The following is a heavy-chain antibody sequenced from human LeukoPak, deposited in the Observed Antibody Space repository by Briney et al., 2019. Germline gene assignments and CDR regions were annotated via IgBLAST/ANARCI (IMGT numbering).Heavy chain of an antibody. CDR3: ARENFDILTVNYYFDY. V-gene: IGHV3-21*05. D-gene: IGHD3-9*01. J-gene: IGHJ4*02. Sequence: GGSLRLSCAASGFTFSSYWMHWVRQAPGKGLEWLSYISTSGDDIKYADSVKGRFTISRDNAKNSVSLQINSLRAEDTAVYYCARENFDILTVNYYFDYWGQGTLVTVSS. CDR1: GFTFSSYW. CDR2: ISTSGDDI.